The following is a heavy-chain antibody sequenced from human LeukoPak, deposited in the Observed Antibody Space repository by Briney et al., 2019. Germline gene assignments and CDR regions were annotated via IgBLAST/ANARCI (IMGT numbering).Heavy chain of an antibody. CDR2: ISGSGGST. D-gene: IGHD3-9*01. CDR3: AKPTRGATGYYFDY. J-gene: IGHJ4*02. Sequence: GGSLRLSCAASGFTFSSYAMSWVRQAPGKGLEWVSAISGSGGSTYYADSVKGRFTISRDNSKNTLYLQMNSLGAEDTAVYYCAKPTRGATGYYFDYWGQGTLVAVSS. CDR1: GFTFSSYA. V-gene: IGHV3-23*01.